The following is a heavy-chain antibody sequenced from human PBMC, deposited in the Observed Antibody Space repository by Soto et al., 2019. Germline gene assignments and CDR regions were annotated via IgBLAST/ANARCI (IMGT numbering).Heavy chain of an antibody. D-gene: IGHD2-15*01. CDR2: IYYSGST. CDR3: ARVINCSGGSCYFRWDAFDI. Sequence: SETLSLTCTVSGGSISSYYWSWIRQPPGKGLEWIGYIYYSGSTNYNPSLKSRVTISVDTSKNQFSLKLSSVTAADTAVYYCARVINCSGGSCYFRWDAFDIWGQGTMVTVSS. CDR1: GGSISSYY. J-gene: IGHJ3*02. V-gene: IGHV4-59*01.